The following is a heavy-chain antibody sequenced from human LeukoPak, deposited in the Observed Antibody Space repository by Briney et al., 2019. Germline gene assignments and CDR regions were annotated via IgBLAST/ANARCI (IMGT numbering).Heavy chain of an antibody. CDR3: ARGRQNDY. V-gene: IGHV4-4*02. CDR1: GGSTSSSNW. Sequence: SGTLSLTCAVSGGSTSSSNWWSWIRQPPGKGLEWIGEINHSGSTNYNPSLKSRVTISVDTSKNQFSLKLSSVTAADTAVYYCARGRQNDYWGQGTLVTVSS. J-gene: IGHJ4*02. CDR2: INHSGST.